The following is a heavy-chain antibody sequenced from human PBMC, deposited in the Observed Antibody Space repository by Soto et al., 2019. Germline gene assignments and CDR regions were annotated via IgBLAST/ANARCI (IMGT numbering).Heavy chain of an antibody. V-gene: IGHV4-34*01. CDR3: ARADGSPYYMDV. J-gene: IGHJ6*03. Sequence: ASETLSLTCAVYGGSFSGYYWNWIRQPPGKGLEWIGDINHSGSTNYNPSLKSRVAISVDTSKDQFSLKLTSVTAADTAVYYCARADGSPYYMDVWGTGTTVTVSS. CDR2: INHSGST. CDR1: GGSFSGYY.